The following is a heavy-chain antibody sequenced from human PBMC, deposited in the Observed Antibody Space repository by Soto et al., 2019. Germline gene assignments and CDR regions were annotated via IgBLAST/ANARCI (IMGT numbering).Heavy chain of an antibody. Sequence: SETLSLTCAVSGGYISSGGYPWSWIRQPPGKGLEWIGYIYHSGSTYYNPSLKSRVTISVDRSKNQFSLKLSSVTAADTAVYYCARATTPYYYDSSGSLTSYFFDYWGQGTLVTVSS. CDR1: GGYISSGGYP. CDR3: ARATTPYYYDSSGSLTSYFFDY. CDR2: IYHSGST. J-gene: IGHJ4*02. V-gene: IGHV4-30-2*01. D-gene: IGHD3-22*01.